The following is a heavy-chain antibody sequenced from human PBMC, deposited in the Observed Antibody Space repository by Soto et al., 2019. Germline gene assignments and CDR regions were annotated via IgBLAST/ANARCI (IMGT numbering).Heavy chain of an antibody. CDR3: VSDAFDI. CDR1: GFTFSSYG. V-gene: IGHV3-64D*06. J-gene: IGHJ3*02. Sequence: EVQLVESGGGWVQPGGSLRLSCSASGFTFSSYGIHWVRQAPGKGLEYVSAISGTGGSTYYPASVKGRFTISRDNSKKTLYLQMSSLRAEDTSVYYGVSDAFDIWGQGTMLTVSS. CDR2: ISGTGGST.